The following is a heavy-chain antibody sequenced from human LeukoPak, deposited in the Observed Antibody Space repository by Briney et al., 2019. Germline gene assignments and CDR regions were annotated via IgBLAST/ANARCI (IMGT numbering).Heavy chain of an antibody. Sequence: ASVKVSCKASGYTFTSYGISWVRQAPGQGLEWMGWISAYNGNTNYAQKLQGRVTMTTDTSTSTAYMELRSLRSDDTAVYYCARDAMIVVAQGYYYYGMDVWGQGTTVTVSS. V-gene: IGHV1-18*01. CDR3: ARDAMIVVAQGYYYYGMDV. CDR1: GYTFTSYG. CDR2: ISAYNGNT. D-gene: IGHD3-22*01. J-gene: IGHJ6*02.